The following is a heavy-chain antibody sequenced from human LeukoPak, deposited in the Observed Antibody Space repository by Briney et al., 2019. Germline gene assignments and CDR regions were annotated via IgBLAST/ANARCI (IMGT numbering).Heavy chain of an antibody. CDR3: ATLTLFSTFQEYYFDY. J-gene: IGHJ4*02. D-gene: IGHD2-21*01. Sequence: GGXLXXSCAASGFTFSSYSMNWVRQAPGKGLEWVSSISSSSSYIYYADSVKGRFTISRDKAKNSLYMQMNSLRAEDTAVYYCATLTLFSTFQEYYFDYWGQGTLVTVSS. CDR1: GFTFSSYS. V-gene: IGHV3-21*01. CDR2: ISSSSSYI.